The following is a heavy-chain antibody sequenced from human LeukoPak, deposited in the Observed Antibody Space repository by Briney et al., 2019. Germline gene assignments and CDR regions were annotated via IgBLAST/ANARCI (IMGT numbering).Heavy chain of an antibody. Sequence: PSETLSLTCTVSGGSISSSSYYWGWIRQPPGKGLEWIGSIYYSGSTYYNPSLKSRVTISVDTSKNQFSLKLSSVTAADTAVYYCARVRFLEWSPLYFDYWGQGTLVTVSS. D-gene: IGHD3-3*01. CDR3: ARVRFLEWSPLYFDY. CDR1: GGSISSSSYY. V-gene: IGHV4-39*01. CDR2: IYYSGST. J-gene: IGHJ4*02.